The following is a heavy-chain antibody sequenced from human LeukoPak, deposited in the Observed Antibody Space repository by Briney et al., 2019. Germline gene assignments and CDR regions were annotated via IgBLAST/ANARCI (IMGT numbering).Heavy chain of an antibody. J-gene: IGHJ5*02. CDR1: GDSISSYY. Sequence: PSETLSLTCAVSGDSISSYYWSWIRQPPGKGLEWIGYIYYSGSTNYNPSLKSRVTISVDTSKNQFSLKLSSVTAADTAVYYCARALIPWFDPWGQGTLVTVSS. D-gene: IGHD2-2*01. V-gene: IGHV4-59*01. CDR3: ARALIPWFDP. CDR2: IYYSGST.